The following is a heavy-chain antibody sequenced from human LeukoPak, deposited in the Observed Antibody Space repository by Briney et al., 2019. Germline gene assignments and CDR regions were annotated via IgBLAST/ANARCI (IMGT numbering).Heavy chain of an antibody. Sequence: SETLSLTCAVYGGSFSGYYWSWIRQPPGKGLEWIGEINHSGSTNYNPSLKSRVTISVDTSKNQFSLKLSSVTAADTAVYYCARGSRGGIAAALATLDPWGQGTLVTVSS. CDR3: ARGSRGGIAAALATLDP. CDR2: INHSGST. V-gene: IGHV4-34*01. CDR1: GGSFSGYY. J-gene: IGHJ5*02. D-gene: IGHD6-13*01.